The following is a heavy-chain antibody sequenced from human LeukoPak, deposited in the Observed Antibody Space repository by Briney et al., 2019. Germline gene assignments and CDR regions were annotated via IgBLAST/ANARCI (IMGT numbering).Heavy chain of an antibody. D-gene: IGHD2-15*01. CDR1: GGSFSGYY. V-gene: IGHV4-34*01. CDR2: INHSGST. J-gene: IGHJ4*02. CDR3: ARAVVVAATPGYFDY. Sequence: SETLSLTCAVYGGSFSGYYWSWIRQPPGKGLEWIGEINHSGSTNYNPSLKSRVTISVDTSKNQFSLKLSSVTAADTAVYYCARAVVVAATPGYFDYWGQGTPVTVSS.